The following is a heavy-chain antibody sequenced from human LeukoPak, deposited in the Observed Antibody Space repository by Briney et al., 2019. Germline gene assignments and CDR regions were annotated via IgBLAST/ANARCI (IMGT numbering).Heavy chain of an antibody. CDR2: IYHGGST. D-gene: IGHD3-22*01. J-gene: IGHJ4*02. CDR1: GGSISSGGYS. V-gene: IGHV4-30-2*01. Sequence: PSETLSLTCAVSGGSISSGGYSWSWIRQPPGKGLEWIGYIYHGGSTYYNPSLKSRVTISVDRSKNQFSLKLSSVTAADTAVYYCARGASYYDSSGYFDYWGQGTLVTVSS. CDR3: ARGASYYDSSGYFDY.